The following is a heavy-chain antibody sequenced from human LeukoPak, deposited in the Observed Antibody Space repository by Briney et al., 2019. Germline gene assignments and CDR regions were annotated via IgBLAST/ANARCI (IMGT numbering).Heavy chain of an antibody. CDR3: AKEEQYSYAI. J-gene: IGHJ4*02. CDR1: GFIFSNSA. CDR2: ISYDGSNK. Sequence: GGSLRLSCAASGFIFSNSAMHWVRQAPGKGLEWVAVISYDGSNKYYADSVKGRFTISRDNSKNTLYLQMNSLRAEDTAVYYCAKEEQYSYAIWGQGTLVTVSS. D-gene: IGHD5-18*01. V-gene: IGHV3-30*18.